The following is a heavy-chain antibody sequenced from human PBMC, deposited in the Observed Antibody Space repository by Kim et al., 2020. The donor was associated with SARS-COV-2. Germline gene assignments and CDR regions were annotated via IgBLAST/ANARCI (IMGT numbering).Heavy chain of an antibody. D-gene: IGHD5-12*01. J-gene: IGHJ4*02. V-gene: IGHV3-53*01. CDR3: ARSTGYDRGSFHY. Sequence: GGSLRLSCAASAFTVSSNYMSWVRQAPGKGLEWVSVIYSGGSTYYVDSVKGRFTIPRDNSKNTLFLQMYSLRAEDTAIYFCARSTGYDRGSFHYWGQGTLV. CDR1: AFTVSSNY. CDR2: IYSGGST.